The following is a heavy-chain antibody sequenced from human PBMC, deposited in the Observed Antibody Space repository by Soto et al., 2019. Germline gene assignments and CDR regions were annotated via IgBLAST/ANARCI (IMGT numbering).Heavy chain of an antibody. J-gene: IGHJ4*02. V-gene: IGHV3-21*01. CDR1: GFTFSSYS. CDR3: ARVEPAYCGGDCYDY. D-gene: IGHD2-21*01. CDR2: ISSSSSYI. Sequence: EVQLVESGGGLVKPGGSLRLSCAASGFTFSSYSMNWVRQAPGKGLEWVSSISSSSSYIDYADSVKGRFTISRDNAKNSLYLQMTRLRAEDTAVYYCARVEPAYCGGDCYDYWGQGTLVTVSS.